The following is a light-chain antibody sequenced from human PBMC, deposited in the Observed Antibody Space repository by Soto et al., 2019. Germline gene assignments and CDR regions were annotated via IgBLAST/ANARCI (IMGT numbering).Light chain of an antibody. CDR1: QKIKTY. J-gene: IGKJ2*01. V-gene: IGKV1-39*01. Sequence: DIQMTQSPSSLSASVGDKVTITCRASQKIKTYLNWYQHKPGKGPKLLIYDTSKLQSGVPSRFSGSGSETDFTLTITTLQPEDFATYYCQQSYDTFMYTFGQGTKLEMK. CDR2: DTS. CDR3: QQSYDTFMYT.